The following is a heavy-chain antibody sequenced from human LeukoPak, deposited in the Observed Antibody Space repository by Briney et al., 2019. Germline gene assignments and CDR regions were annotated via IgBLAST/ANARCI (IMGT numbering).Heavy chain of an antibody. CDR3: ARFGASRYAKDRRYYYMDV. D-gene: IGHD3-16*01. V-gene: IGHV4-59*12. CDR1: GGSISSYY. J-gene: IGHJ6*03. CDR2: IYYSGST. Sequence: SETLSLTCTVSGGSISSYYWSWIRQPPGKGLEWIGYIYYSGSTNYNPSLKSRVAISVDTSKNQFSLKLSSVTAADTAVYYCARFGASRYAKDRRYYYMDVWGKGTTVTVSS.